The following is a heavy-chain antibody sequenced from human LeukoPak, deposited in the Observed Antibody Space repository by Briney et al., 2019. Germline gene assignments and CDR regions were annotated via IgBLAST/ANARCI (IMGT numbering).Heavy chain of an antibody. CDR3: ARLGISTWFDP. CDR1: GGSISSYY. V-gene: IGHV4-59*08. CDR2: IYYSGST. Sequence: SETLSLTCTGSGGSISSYYWSWIRQPPWKGLEGVGYIYYSGSTNYNPSLKSRVTISVDTSKNQFSLKLSSVTAADTAVYYCARLGISTWFDPWGQGTLVTVSS. D-gene: IGHD6-13*01. J-gene: IGHJ5*02.